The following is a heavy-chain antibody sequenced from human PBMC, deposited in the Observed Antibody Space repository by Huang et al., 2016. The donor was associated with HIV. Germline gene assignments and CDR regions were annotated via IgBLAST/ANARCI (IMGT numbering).Heavy chain of an antibody. D-gene: IGHD3-22*01. Sequence: QVQLQESGPGLVKPSETLSLTCTVSGGSINSYYWSWIRQPPGKGLEWIGYIHYSWSTIYNPSLKRRVTISVDTSKNQFSLKLSSVTAADTAMYYCARNYYDNVDWYFDLWGRGTLVTVSS. V-gene: IGHV4-59*01. CDR2: IHYSWST. CDR3: ARNYYDNVDWYFDL. J-gene: IGHJ2*01. CDR1: GGSINSYY.